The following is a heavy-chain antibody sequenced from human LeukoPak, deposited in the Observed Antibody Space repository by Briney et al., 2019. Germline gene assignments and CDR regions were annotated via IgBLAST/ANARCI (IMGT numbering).Heavy chain of an antibody. CDR1: GASISGSGYY. CDR3: ARVGLLEPTGHYYYMDV. D-gene: IGHD1-1*01. Sequence: SETLSLTCAVSGASISGSGYYWSWFRQPPGKGLEWIGCIYYSGSTNYNPSLKSRVTISVDTSNNQLSLKLSSVTAADTAVYHCARVGLLEPTGHYYYMDVWGKGTTVTVSS. J-gene: IGHJ6*03. CDR2: IYYSGST. V-gene: IGHV4-61*08.